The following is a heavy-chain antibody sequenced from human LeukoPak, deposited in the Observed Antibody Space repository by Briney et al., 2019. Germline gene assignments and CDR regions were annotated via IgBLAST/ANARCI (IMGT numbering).Heavy chain of an antibody. V-gene: IGHV1-8*03. CDR1: GYTFTSYD. D-gene: IGHD1-26*01. J-gene: IGHJ5*02. CDR3: ARAPGSHSFVLNWFDP. CDR2: MNPNSGNT. Sequence: ASVKVSCKASGYTFTSYDINWVRQATGQGLEWMGWMNPNSGNTGYAQKFQGRVTITRNTSISTAYMELSSLRSEDTAVYYCARAPGSHSFVLNWFDPWGQGTLVTVSS.